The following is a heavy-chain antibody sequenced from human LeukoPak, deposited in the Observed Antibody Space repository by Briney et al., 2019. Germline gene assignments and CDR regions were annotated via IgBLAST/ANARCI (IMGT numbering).Heavy chain of an antibody. V-gene: IGHV4-39*01. CDR3: ARHAGISSIPARPSDN. CDR2: MYYSGST. D-gene: IGHD6-6*01. J-gene: IGHJ1*01. CDR1: GGSISSSSYS. Sequence: PSETLSLTCIVSGGSISSSSYSWGWIRQPPGEGLEWIVSMYYSGSTNYNPSLKSRVTISVDTSNNQFSLKLSSVTAADTAMYFCARHAGISSIPARPSDNWGQGTLVTVSS.